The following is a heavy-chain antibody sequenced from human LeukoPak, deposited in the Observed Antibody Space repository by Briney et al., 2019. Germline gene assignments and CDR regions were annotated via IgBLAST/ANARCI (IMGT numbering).Heavy chain of an antibody. Sequence: PSETLSLTCALYGGSFSNYYWTWIRQTPGQGLEWIGQIYHSGHADYNPSLKSRVSISIDTSKNQFSLKLSSVTAADTAVYYCARRLYSSGWYRYFDYWGQGTLVTVSS. CDR2: IYHSGHA. D-gene: IGHD6-19*01. V-gene: IGHV4-34*01. CDR1: GGSFSNYY. J-gene: IGHJ4*02. CDR3: ARRLYSSGWYRYFDY.